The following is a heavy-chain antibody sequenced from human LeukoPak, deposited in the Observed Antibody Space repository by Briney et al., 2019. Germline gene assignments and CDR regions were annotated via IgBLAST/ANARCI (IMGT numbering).Heavy chain of an antibody. Sequence: SGTLSLTCAVYGGSFSGYYWSWIRQPPGKGLEWIGEINHSGSTNYNPSLKSRVTISVDTSKNQFSLKLSSVTAADTAVYYCARGDILTGYSGRVHYFDYWGQGTLVTVSS. J-gene: IGHJ4*02. CDR1: GGSFSGYY. CDR2: INHSGST. CDR3: ARGDILTGYSGRVHYFDY. D-gene: IGHD3-9*01. V-gene: IGHV4-34*01.